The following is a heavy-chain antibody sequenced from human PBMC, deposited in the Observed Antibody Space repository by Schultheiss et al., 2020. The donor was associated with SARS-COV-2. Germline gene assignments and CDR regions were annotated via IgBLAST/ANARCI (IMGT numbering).Heavy chain of an antibody. CDR2: ISSSSSYI. V-gene: IGHV3-11*05. D-gene: IGHD3-3*01. Sequence: GGSLRLSCAASGFTFSDYYMSWIRQAPGKGLEWVSSISSSSSYIYYADSVKGRFTISRDNAKNSLYLQMNSLRAEDTAVYYCAREGSYDFWSGFDFDYWGQGTLVTVSS. CDR1: GFTFSDYY. CDR3: AREGSYDFWSGFDFDY. J-gene: IGHJ4*02.